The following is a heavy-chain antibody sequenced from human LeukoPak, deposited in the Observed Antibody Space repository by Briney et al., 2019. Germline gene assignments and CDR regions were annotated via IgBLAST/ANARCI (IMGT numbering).Heavy chain of an antibody. CDR1: GGSISSYY. CDR3: ASSPVGATDY. Sequence: SETLSLTCTVSGGSISSYYWSWIRQPPGKGLEWIGYIYYSGSTNYNPSLKSRVTISIDTSKNQFSLSLSSVTAADTAVYYCASSPVGATDYWGQGTLVTVSS. D-gene: IGHD1-26*01. J-gene: IGHJ4*02. CDR2: IYYSGST. V-gene: IGHV4-59*12.